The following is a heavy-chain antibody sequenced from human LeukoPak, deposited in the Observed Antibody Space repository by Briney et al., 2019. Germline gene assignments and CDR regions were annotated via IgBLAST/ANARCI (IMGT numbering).Heavy chain of an antibody. CDR3: ARTYYVFWSGYYLNDAFDI. D-gene: IGHD3-3*01. Sequence: PGGSLRLSCAASGFTFSSYAMSWVRQAPGKGLEWVSAISGSGGSTYYADSVKGRFTISRDNSKNTLYLQMNSLRAEDTAVYYCARTYYVFWSGYYLNDAFDIWGQGTMVTVSS. J-gene: IGHJ3*02. CDR2: ISGSGGST. V-gene: IGHV3-23*01. CDR1: GFTFSSYA.